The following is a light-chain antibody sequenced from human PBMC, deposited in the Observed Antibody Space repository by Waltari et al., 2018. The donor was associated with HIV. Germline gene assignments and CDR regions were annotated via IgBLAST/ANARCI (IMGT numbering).Light chain of an antibody. CDR1: SSDVGGYNY. Sequence: QSALAQPRSVSGSPGPSVTISCTGPSSDVGGYNYVSWFQHHPGKAPKLIIYHVTKRPSGVPDRFSASKSGNTASLTISGLQAEDEAEYYCCSNAARATYVFGTGTQVTVL. J-gene: IGLJ1*01. CDR2: HVT. CDR3: CSNAARATYV. V-gene: IGLV2-11*01.